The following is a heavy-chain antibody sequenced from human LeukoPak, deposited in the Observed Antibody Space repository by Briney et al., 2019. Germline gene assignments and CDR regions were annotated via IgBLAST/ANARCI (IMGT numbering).Heavy chain of an antibody. J-gene: IGHJ4*02. V-gene: IGHV3-23*01. D-gene: IGHD3-10*01. CDR3: AKSGSGNYYDRFDY. Sequence: GGSLRLSCAASGFTFSSYAMSWVRQAPGKGLEWVSVISGGGGSTYYADSVKGRFTISSDSSKNTLYLQMNSMRAEDTAVYYCAKSGSGNYYDRFDYWGQGTLITVSS. CDR2: ISGGGGST. CDR1: GFTFSSYA.